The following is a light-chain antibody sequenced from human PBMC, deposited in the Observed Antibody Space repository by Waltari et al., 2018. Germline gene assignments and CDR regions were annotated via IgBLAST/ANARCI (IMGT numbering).Light chain of an antibody. CDR2: AAS. CDR3: QQSYSTPWT. Sequence: DIEMTQSPSSLSASVGDRVTITCRASQSIGGNLNWYQQTQGRAPKVLIYAASSVQSGVPSRFSGRGSGTDFTLTISSLQPEDFATYYCQQSYSTPWTFGQGTKVEIK. CDR1: QSIGGN. J-gene: IGKJ1*01. V-gene: IGKV1-39*01.